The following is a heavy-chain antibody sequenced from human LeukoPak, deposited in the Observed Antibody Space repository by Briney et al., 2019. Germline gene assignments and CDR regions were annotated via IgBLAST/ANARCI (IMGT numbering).Heavy chain of an antibody. CDR2: IRFDGSNK. Sequence: PGGSLRLSCAASGFTFSSYAISWVRQAPGKGLEWVAFIRFDGSNKYYADSVKGRFTISRDNSKNTLYLQMNSLRAEDTAVYYCAKDRGYSTTWNLFDYWGQGTLVTVSS. CDR1: GFTFSSYA. J-gene: IGHJ4*02. D-gene: IGHD6-13*01. CDR3: AKDRGYSTTWNLFDY. V-gene: IGHV3-30*02.